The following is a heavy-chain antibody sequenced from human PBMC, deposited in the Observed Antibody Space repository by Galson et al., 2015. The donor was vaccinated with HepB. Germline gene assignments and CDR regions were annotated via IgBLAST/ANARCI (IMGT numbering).Heavy chain of an antibody. Sequence: CAISGDSVSSNSAAWNWIRQSPSRGLEWLGRTYYRSKWYNDYAVSVKSRITINPDTSKNQFSLQLNSVTPEDTAVYYCARESYCSSTSCHSGFDYWGQGTLVTVSS. CDR2: TYYRSKWYN. J-gene: IGHJ4*02. D-gene: IGHD2-2*01. CDR1: GDSVSSNSAA. V-gene: IGHV6-1*01. CDR3: ARESYCSSTSCHSGFDY.